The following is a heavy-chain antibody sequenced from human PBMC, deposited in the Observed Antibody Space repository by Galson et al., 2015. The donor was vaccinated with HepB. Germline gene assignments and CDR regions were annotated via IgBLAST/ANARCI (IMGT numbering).Heavy chain of an antibody. J-gene: IGHJ5*02. CDR3: ARQGGRDYGRMGYNWFDP. CDR2: IYPGDSDT. D-gene: IGHD4-17*01. V-gene: IGHV5-51*01. CDR1: GYSFTSYW. Sequence: QSGAEVKKPGESLKISCQGSGYSFTSYWIAWVRQMPGKGLEWMGIIYPGDSDTRYSPSFQGQVTISADKSISTAYLQWSSLKASDTAMYYCARQGGRDYGRMGYNWFDPWGQGTLVTVSS.